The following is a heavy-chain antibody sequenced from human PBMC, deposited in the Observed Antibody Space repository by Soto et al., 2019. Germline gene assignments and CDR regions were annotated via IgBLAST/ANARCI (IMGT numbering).Heavy chain of an antibody. CDR1: GYTFSTYG. D-gene: IGHD2-21*01. CDR2: ISAYNGNT. CDR3: ARDHIAVRPGWFDP. V-gene: IGHV1-18*04. J-gene: IGHJ5*02. Sequence: QVQLVQSGGEVKKPGASVKVPCKASGYTFSTYGISWVRQAPGQGLEWMGWISAYNGNTKYAQKFQGRVTMSTDTSTSTAYMELTSLRSDDTAVYYCARDHIAVRPGWFDPWGQGTLVTVSS.